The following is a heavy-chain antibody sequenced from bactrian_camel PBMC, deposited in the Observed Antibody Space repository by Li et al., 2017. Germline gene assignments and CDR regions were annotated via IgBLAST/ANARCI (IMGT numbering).Heavy chain of an antibody. V-gene: IGHV3S25*01. CDR1: KYTISRYC. Sequence: QLVESGGGSVQAGGSLTLSCAAPKYTISRYCMAWFRQAPGEEREGVAYIDGDAYIEYADSVKGRVTIYKDNDKNTLYLQLNSLKPQDTAMYYCAARKVARGSHFSLGRAPALRRDEYNFWGQGTQVTVS. J-gene: IGHJ4*01. CDR2: IDGDAYIE. D-gene: IGHD2*01. CDR3: AARKVARGSHFSLGRAPALRRDEYNF.